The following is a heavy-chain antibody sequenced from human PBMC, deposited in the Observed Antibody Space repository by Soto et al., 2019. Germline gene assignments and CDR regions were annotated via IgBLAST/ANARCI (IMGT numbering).Heavy chain of an antibody. J-gene: IGHJ5*02. D-gene: IGHD3-22*01. V-gene: IGHV1-58*01. CDR3: AALLYYYDSSGPTDNWFDP. CDR1: GLTFTSSA. Sequence: GASVKVSCKASGLTFTSSAVQWVRQARGQRLEWIGWIVVGSGNTNYAQKFQERVTITRDMSTSTAYMELSSLRSEDTAVYYCAALLYYYDSSGPTDNWFDPWGQGTLVTVSS. CDR2: IVVGSGNT.